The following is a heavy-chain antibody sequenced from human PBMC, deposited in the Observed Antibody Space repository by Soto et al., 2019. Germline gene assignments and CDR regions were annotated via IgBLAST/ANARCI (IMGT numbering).Heavy chain of an antibody. CDR3: ARDARYDSSGYYYRHDAFDI. CDR2: ISYDGSNK. D-gene: IGHD3-22*01. J-gene: IGHJ3*02. CDR1: GFTFSSYA. Sequence: GGSLRLSCAASGFTFSSYAMHWVRQAPGKGLEWVAVISYDGSNKYYADSVKGRFTISRDNSKNTLYLQMNSLRAEDTAVYYCARDARYDSSGYYYRHDAFDIWGQGTMVTFSS. V-gene: IGHV3-30-3*01.